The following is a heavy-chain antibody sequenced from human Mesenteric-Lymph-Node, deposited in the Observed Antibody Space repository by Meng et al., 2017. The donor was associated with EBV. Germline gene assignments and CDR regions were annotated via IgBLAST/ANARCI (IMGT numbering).Heavy chain of an antibody. D-gene: IGHD2-15*01. V-gene: IGHV6-1*01. CDR3: ARYCSGGSCYRDVSRNNWYFDL. CDR1: GASDSSNTSA. J-gene: IGHJ2*01. Sequence: QSQLQQSGPGLVKPSQSLPVTSAFSGASDSSNTSAWNWIRQSPSRGREWLGRTYYRSKWYTDYAVSVKSRIAINPDTSKNQFSLQLTSVTPEDTALYYCARYCSGGSCYRDVSRNNWYFDLWGRGTLVTVSS. CDR2: TYYRSKWYT.